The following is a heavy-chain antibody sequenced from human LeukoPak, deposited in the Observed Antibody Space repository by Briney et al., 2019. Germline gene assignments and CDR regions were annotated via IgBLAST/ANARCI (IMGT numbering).Heavy chain of an antibody. CDR3: ARQRGGQYEDGFDI. V-gene: IGHV1-69*06. J-gene: IGHJ3*02. CDR1: GGPFSSYA. Sequence: GAAVKVSCKASGGPFSSYAISWVRPAPGQGLEWMGGIIPILGTANYAQKFQGRVTITADKSRSTAYMELSSLRSEDTAVYSCARQRGGQYEDGFDIWGQRTMVTVSS. D-gene: IGHD2-8*01. CDR2: IIPILGTA.